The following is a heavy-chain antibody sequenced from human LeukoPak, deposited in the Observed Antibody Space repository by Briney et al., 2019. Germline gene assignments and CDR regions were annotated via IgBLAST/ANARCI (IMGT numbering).Heavy chain of an antibody. D-gene: IGHD1-26*01. J-gene: IGHJ4*02. Sequence: GGSLRLSCAASGFTFSSYRMNWVRQAPGKGLEWVSCISTTTNTIYYADSVKGRFTISRDNGKNSLYLQMNSLRAEDTAVYYRARGGGTYSGGYFDYWGQGALVTVSS. CDR3: ARGGGTYSGGYFDY. V-gene: IGHV3-48*04. CDR2: ISTTTNTI. CDR1: GFTFSSYR.